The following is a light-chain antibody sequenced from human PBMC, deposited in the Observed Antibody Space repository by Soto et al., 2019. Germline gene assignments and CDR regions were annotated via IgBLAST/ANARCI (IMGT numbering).Light chain of an antibody. CDR3: QQYYTWPS. CDR1: QRVSPN. Sequence: ILMTQSPATLSVSPGERATLSCRASQRVSPNVAWYQQRPGQAPRLLIYGASTRATGIPGRFSGSGSGTEFTLTVSSLESEDFAVYYCQQYYTWPSFGQRTRLAI. J-gene: IGKJ5*01. V-gene: IGKV3-15*01. CDR2: GAS.